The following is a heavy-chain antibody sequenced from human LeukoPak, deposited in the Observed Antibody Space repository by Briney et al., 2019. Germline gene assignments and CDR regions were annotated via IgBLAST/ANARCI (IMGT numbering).Heavy chain of an antibody. Sequence: GGSLRLSCAASGFTFSTYSMNWVRQAPGKGLEWVSAISGSGGSTYYADSVKGRFTISRDNSKNTLYLQMNSLRAEDTAVYYCAKDLGYSSGWYDWGYFDYWGQGTLVTVSS. V-gene: IGHV3-23*01. D-gene: IGHD6-19*01. CDR3: AKDLGYSSGWYDWGYFDY. CDR1: GFTFSTYS. CDR2: ISGSGGST. J-gene: IGHJ4*02.